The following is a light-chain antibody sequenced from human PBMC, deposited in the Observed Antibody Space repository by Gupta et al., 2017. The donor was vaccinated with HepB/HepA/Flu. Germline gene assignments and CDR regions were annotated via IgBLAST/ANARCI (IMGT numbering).Light chain of an antibody. V-gene: IGKV3-11*01. CDR3: QQRSNWPPWT. J-gene: IGKJ1*01. Sequence: EIVLTQSPATLSLSPGERATLSCRASQSISSYLAWYQQKPGQAPRLLIYEASNRDTGIPARFSGSGSGTDFTLTISSREPEDFAVYYCQQRSNWPPWTFGPGTKVEIK. CDR1: QSISSY. CDR2: EAS.